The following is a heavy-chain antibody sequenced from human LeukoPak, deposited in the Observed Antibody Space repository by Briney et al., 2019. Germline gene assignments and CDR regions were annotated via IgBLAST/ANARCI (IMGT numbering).Heavy chain of an antibody. V-gene: IGHV1-2*02. CDR1: GYTFTGYY. Sequence: GASVKVSCKASGYTFTGYYMHWVRQAPGQGLEWMGWINPNSGGTNYAQKFQGRVTMTRDTSISTAYMELSRLRSDDTAVYYCARDFGSNNDKVLDDYGDFYAFDIWGQGTMVTVSS. D-gene: IGHD4-17*01. CDR2: INPNSGGT. CDR3: ARDFGSNNDKVLDDYGDFYAFDI. J-gene: IGHJ3*02.